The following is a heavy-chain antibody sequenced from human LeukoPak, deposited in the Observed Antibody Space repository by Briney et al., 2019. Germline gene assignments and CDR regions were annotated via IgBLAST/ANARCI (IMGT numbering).Heavy chain of an antibody. CDR3: ARQTGSGLFILP. CDR2: IYYSGNT. D-gene: IGHD3/OR15-3a*01. V-gene: IGHV4-39*01. CDR1: GVSISSSNSY. Sequence: SETLSLTCTVSGVSISSSNSYWGWIRQPPGKGLDLIGSIYYSGNTYYKASLKSQVSISIDRSKNRFSLKLTSVTAADTAVYYCARQTGSGLFILPGGQGTLVTVSS. J-gene: IGHJ4*02.